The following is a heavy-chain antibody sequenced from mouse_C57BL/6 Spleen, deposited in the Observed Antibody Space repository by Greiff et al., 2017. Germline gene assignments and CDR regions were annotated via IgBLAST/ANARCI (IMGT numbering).Heavy chain of an antibody. CDR3: AREGYYYGSSYFDY. Sequence: EVQRVESGGGLVKPGGSLKLSCAASGFTFSSYAMSWVRQTPEKRLEWVATISDGGSYTYYPDNVKGGFTISRDNAKNNLYLQMSHLKSEDTAMYYCAREGYYYGSSYFDYWGQGTTLTVSS. D-gene: IGHD1-1*01. CDR1: GFTFSSYA. V-gene: IGHV5-4*01. J-gene: IGHJ2*01. CDR2: ISDGGSYT.